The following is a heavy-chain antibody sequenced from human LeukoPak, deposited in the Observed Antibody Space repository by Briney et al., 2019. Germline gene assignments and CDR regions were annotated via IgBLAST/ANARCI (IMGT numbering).Heavy chain of an antibody. CDR3: ARGGAARGRFEN. D-gene: IGHD6-25*01. J-gene: IGHJ4*02. V-gene: IGHV3-7*01. Sequence: GGSLRLSCVASGFPFNVQTMSWVRQAPGKGLDWVASMREDGSIINYVDSVKGRFTISRDNPKNSLYLQMNSLRAEDTAVYYCARGGAARGRFENWGQGTLVTVSS. CDR1: GFPFNVQT. CDR2: MREDGSII.